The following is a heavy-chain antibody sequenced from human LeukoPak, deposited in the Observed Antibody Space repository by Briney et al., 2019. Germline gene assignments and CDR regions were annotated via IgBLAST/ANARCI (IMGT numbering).Heavy chain of an antibody. CDR1: GVSISSSNSY. J-gene: IGHJ4*02. Sequence: PSETLSLTCTVSGVSISSSNSYWGWIRQPPGKGLEWIGEINHSGSTNYNPSLKSRVTISVDTSKNQFSLKLSSVTAADTAVYYCARGTHRWYYYGSGSACFDYWGQRTLVTVSS. V-gene: IGHV4-39*07. CDR3: ARGTHRWYYYGSGSACFDY. CDR2: INHSGST. D-gene: IGHD3-10*01.